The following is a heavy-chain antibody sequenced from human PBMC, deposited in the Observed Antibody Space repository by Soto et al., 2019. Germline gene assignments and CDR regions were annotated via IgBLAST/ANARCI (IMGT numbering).Heavy chain of an antibody. J-gene: IGHJ6*02. CDR3: AKDGNDYGDYGWNYYYCAMDV. CDR1: GFTYRSYA. Sequence: EVQLLESGGGLVQPGGSLRLSCEASGFTYRSYAMSWVRQAPGKGLEWVSIISANGDTDYADTVKGRFTISRDNSKNTLYLQMNSLRAEDTAVYYCAKDGNDYGDYGWNYYYCAMDVWGQGTTVTVSS. V-gene: IGHV3-23*01. CDR2: ISANGDT. D-gene: IGHD4-17*01.